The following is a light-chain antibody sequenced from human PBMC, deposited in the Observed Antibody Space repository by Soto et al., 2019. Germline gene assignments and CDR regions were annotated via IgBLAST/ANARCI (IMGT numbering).Light chain of an antibody. CDR2: AAS. V-gene: IGKV1-39*01. CDR1: QSISNY. CDR3: QQLNSYPIT. J-gene: IGKJ5*01. Sequence: DIQMTQSPSSLSASVGDRVTITCRASQSISNYLNWYQQKPGKAPKLLIYAASTLQSGVPSRFSGSGSGTDFTLTISSLQPEDFATYYCQQLNSYPITFGQRTRLEI.